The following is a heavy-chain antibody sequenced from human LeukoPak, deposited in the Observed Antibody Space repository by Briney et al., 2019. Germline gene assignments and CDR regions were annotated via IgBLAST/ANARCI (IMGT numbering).Heavy chain of an antibody. J-gene: IGHJ1*01. V-gene: IGHV3-9*01. CDR3: AKEGPGYYDSSGPLQH. CDR2: VSWESTRI. Sequence: PGGSLRLSCAASGFNFDAYDVRWVRQGPGRGMEWVSGVSWESTRITYADSVKGRFTIARDNGKNRLYLKINSLRGGDTAVYYCAKEGPGYYDSSGPLQHWGQGTLVTVSS. CDR1: GFNFDAYD. D-gene: IGHD3-22*01.